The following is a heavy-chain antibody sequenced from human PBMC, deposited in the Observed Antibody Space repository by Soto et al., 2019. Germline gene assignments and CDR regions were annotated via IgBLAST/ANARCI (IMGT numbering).Heavy chain of an antibody. Sequence: CLRFSWAPSGITFSSHWMHWVRQAPGKGLVWVSHVGPDGSRTRDADSVQGRFTISRDNARNTLYLQMNSLRDEDTAVYYCARDNNWSYDYWGQGILVTVSS. CDR3: ARDNNWSYDY. J-gene: IGHJ4*02. V-gene: IGHV3-74*01. CDR2: VGPDGSRT. CDR1: GITFSSHW. D-gene: IGHD1-1*01.